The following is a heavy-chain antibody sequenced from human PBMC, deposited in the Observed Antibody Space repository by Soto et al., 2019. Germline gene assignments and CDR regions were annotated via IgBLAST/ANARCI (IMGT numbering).Heavy chain of an antibody. V-gene: IGHV4-34*01. CDR1: GGSFSGYY. D-gene: IGHD2-15*01. J-gene: IGHJ4*02. Sequence: SETLSLTCAVYGGSFSGYYWSWIRQPPGKGLEWIGEINHSGSTNYNPSLKSRVTISVDTSKNQFSLKLSSVTAADTAVYYCASERGGHDYWGRGTLVTVSS. CDR2: INHSGST. CDR3: ASERGGHDY.